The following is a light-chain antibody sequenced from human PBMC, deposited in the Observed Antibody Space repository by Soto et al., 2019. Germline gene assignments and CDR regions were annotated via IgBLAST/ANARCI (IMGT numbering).Light chain of an antibody. CDR2: AAS. CDR1: QSISSY. V-gene: IGKV1-39*01. J-gene: IGKJ3*01. Sequence: DIQMTQSPSSLSASVGDRVTITCRASQSISSYLNWYQQKPGKAPKLLIYAASSLQSGVASRFTGSGSGTDFTLTIGSLQPEDFATYYCQQSYSTPFTFGPGTEVDIK. CDR3: QQSYSTPFT.